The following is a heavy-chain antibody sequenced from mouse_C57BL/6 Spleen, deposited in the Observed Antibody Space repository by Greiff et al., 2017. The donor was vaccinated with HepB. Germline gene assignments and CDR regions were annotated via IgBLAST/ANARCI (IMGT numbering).Heavy chain of an antibody. CDR1: GFTFSSYA. V-gene: IGHV5S21*01. CDR3: ARDRDYGNSFAY. CDR2: ISSGGDYI. Sequence: EVQLVESGEGLVKPGGSLKLSCAASGFTFSSYAMSWVRQTPEKRLEWAAYISSGGDYIYYADTVKGRFTISRDNARNTLYLQMSSLKSEDTAMYYCARDRDYGNSFAYWGQGTLVTVSA. D-gene: IGHD2-1*01. J-gene: IGHJ3*01.